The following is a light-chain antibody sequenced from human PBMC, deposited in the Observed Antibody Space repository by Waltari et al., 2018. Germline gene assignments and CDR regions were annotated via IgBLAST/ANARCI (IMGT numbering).Light chain of an antibody. J-gene: IGKJ1*01. CDR1: QSIGRS. CDR3: QQYNNWPPGT. Sequence: TQSPATLSMSPGERATLSCRTSQSIGRSLAWYQQRPGQAPRLLIYRASTRATGIPDRFSGSGSETEFTLTISSLQSEDIAVYYCQQYNNWPPGTFGQGTKVEI. V-gene: IGKV3-15*01. CDR2: RAS.